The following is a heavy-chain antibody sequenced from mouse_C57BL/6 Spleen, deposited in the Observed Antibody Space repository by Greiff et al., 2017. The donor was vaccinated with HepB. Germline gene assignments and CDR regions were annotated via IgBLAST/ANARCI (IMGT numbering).Heavy chain of an antibody. J-gene: IGHJ2*01. Sequence: DVKLVESGGGLVKPGGSLKLSCAASGFTFSDYGMHWVRQAPEKGLEWVAYISSGSSTIYYADTVKGRFTISRDNAKNTLFLQMTSLRSEDTAMYYCARGGYYCSGFDYWGQGTTLTVSS. CDR1: GFTFSDYG. D-gene: IGHD1-1*01. V-gene: IGHV5-17*01. CDR3: ARGGYYCSGFDY. CDR2: ISSGSSTI.